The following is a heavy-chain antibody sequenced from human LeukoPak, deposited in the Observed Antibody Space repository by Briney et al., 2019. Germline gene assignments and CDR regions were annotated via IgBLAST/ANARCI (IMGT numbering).Heavy chain of an antibody. J-gene: IGHJ4*02. CDR1: GYSISSGYY. Sequence: ASETLSLTCAVSGYSISSGYYWGWSRPPPGKGLEWTGSIYHSGSTYYNPSLKSRVTISGDTSKNQFSLKLSSVTAADTAVYYCARHGEGNYYGSGSYFLALYYFDYWGQGTLVTVSS. CDR2: IYHSGST. V-gene: IGHV4-38-2*01. D-gene: IGHD3-10*01. CDR3: ARHGEGNYYGSGSYFLALYYFDY.